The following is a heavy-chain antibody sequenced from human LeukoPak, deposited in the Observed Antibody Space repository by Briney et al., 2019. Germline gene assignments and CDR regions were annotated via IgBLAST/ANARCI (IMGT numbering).Heavy chain of an antibody. J-gene: IGHJ5*02. CDR3: ARGEWNSSGYYGPQNWFDP. CDR1: GGTFSSYA. CDR2: IIPIFGTA. D-gene: IGHD3-22*01. Sequence: ASVKVSCKASGGTFSSYAISWVRQAPGRGLEWMGGIIPIFGTANYAQKFQSRVTITTDESTSTAYMELSSLRSEDTAVYYCARGEWNSSGYYGPQNWFDPWGQGTLVTVSS. V-gene: IGHV1-69*05.